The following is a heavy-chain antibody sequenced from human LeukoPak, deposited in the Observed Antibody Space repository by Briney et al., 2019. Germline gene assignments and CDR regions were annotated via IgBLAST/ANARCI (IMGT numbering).Heavy chain of an antibody. V-gene: IGHV4-34*01. CDR2: INHSGST. D-gene: IGHD3-9*01. J-gene: IGHJ5*02. CDR1: GGSFSGYY. Sequence: SETLSLTCAVYGGSFSGYYWSWIRQPPGKGLEWIGEINHSGSTNYNPSLKSRVTISVDTSKNQFSLKLSSVTAADTAVYYCARQTYYDILTGPYNWFDPWGQGTLVTVSS. CDR3: ARQTYYDILTGPYNWFDP.